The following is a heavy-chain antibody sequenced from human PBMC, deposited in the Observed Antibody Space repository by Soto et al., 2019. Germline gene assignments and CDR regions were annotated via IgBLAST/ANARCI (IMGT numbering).Heavy chain of an antibody. CDR2: MSHSGGT. CDR3: ARVERGTATTVVDAFDI. V-gene: IGHV4-34*01. CDR1: GGFVSSGTYY. J-gene: IGHJ3*02. D-gene: IGHD1-1*01. Sequence: QVQLQQWGAGLLKPSETLSLTCAVYGGFVSSGTYYWSWIRQPPGQGLEWIGEMSHSGGTHFHPSLKRRVTISVDQSQNQLSLKMSSVTAADTALYYCARVERGTATTVVDAFDIWGPGTMVTVSS.